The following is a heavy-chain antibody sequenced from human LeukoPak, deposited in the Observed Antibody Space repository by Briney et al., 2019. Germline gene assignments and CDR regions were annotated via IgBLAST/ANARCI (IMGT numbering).Heavy chain of an antibody. CDR2: IYHSGST. CDR3: ARCAYSSSNWFDP. Sequence: SETLSLTCAVSGYSISSGYYWGWIRPPPGKGLEWIGSIYHSGSTYYNPSLKSRVTISVDTSKNQFSLKLSSVTAADTAVYYCARCAYSSSNWFDPWGQGTLVAVSS. J-gene: IGHJ5*02. CDR1: GYSISSGYY. D-gene: IGHD6-13*01. V-gene: IGHV4-38-2*01.